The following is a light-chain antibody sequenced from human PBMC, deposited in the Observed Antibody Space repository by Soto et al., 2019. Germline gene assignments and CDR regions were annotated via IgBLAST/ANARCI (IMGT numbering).Light chain of an antibody. J-gene: IGLJ2*01. V-gene: IGLV2-14*01. CDR1: SSDVGGYNS. CDR2: EVT. Sequence: QSALTQPASVSGSPGQSITISCTGTSSDVGGYNSVSWYQHHPGKAPKLRIYEVTNRPSGVSSRVSGSRSGNTASLIISGLHAGDAADYYCSSYTRGNTRLFAGGTQVTVL. CDR3: SSYTRGNTRL.